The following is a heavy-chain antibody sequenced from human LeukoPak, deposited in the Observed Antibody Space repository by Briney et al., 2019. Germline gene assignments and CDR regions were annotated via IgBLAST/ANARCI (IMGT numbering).Heavy chain of an antibody. Sequence: GGSLRLSCAASGFTFSSYWMHWVRQAPGKGLVWVSRINSDGSSTSHADSVKGRFTISRDNAKNTLYLQMNSLRAEDTAVYYCARHTYYYGSGSYYSDGWFDPWGQGTLVTVSS. V-gene: IGHV3-74*01. CDR3: ARHTYYYGSGSYYSDGWFDP. D-gene: IGHD3-10*01. CDR2: INSDGSST. J-gene: IGHJ5*02. CDR1: GFTFSSYW.